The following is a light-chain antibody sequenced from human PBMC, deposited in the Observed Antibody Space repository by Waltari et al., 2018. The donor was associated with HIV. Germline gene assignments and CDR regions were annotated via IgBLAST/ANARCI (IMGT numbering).Light chain of an antibody. J-gene: IGKJ5*01. Sequence: DIVMTQSPDSLAVSLGERATINCKSSQSVLYSSNNKNYLAWYQQKPGPPPKLLIYWASTRESGVPDRFSGSGSGTDFTLTISSLQAEDVAVYYCQQYYSTPLTFGQGTRLEIK. CDR1: QSVLYSSNNKNY. CDR3: QQYYSTPLT. V-gene: IGKV4-1*01. CDR2: WAS.